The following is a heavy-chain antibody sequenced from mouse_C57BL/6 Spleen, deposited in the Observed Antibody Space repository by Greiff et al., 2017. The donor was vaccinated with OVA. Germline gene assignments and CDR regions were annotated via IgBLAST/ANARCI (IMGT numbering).Heavy chain of an antibody. CDR3: ARGGGSSYDWYFDV. CDR2: IDPSDSDT. J-gene: IGHJ1*03. CDR1: GYTFTSYW. Sequence: QVQLQQPGAELVRPGSSVKLSCKASGYTFTSYWMHWVKQRPIQGLEWIGNIDPSDSDTHYNQKFKDKATLTVDKSSSTAYMQLSSLTSEDSAVYYCARGGGSSYDWYFDVWGTGTTVTVSS. D-gene: IGHD1-1*01. V-gene: IGHV1-52*01.